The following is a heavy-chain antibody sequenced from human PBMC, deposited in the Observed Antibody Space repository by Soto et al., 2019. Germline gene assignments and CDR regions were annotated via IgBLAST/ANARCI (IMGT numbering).Heavy chain of an antibody. CDR1: GGSISSGGYS. J-gene: IGHJ5*02. Sequence: QLQLQESGSGLVKPSQPLSLTCAVSGGSISSGGYSWIWIRQPPGKGLEWIGYIYHSGSTYYNPSLKSRVTISVDRSKNQFSLKLSSVTAADTAVYYCARGGGSCSSTSCYRWFDPWGQGTLVTVSS. V-gene: IGHV4-30-2*01. D-gene: IGHD2-2*01. CDR3: ARGGGSCSSTSCYRWFDP. CDR2: IYHSGST.